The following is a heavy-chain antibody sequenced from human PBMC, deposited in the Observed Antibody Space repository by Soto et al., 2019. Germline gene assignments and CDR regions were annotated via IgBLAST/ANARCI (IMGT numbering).Heavy chain of an antibody. CDR3: ERRSRYAVGVYGMDV. Sequence: GESLKISCKGSGYSFTSYWIGWVRQMPGKGLEWMGIIYPGDSDTRYSPSFQGQVTISADKSISTAYLQWSSLKASDTAMYYCERRSRYAVGVYGMDVWGQGTTVTVYS. J-gene: IGHJ6*02. V-gene: IGHV5-51*01. CDR1: GYSFTSYW. CDR2: IYPGDSDT. D-gene: IGHD2-2*01.